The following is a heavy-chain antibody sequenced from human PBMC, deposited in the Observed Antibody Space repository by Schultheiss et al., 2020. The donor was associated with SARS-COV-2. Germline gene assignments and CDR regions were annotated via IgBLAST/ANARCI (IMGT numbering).Heavy chain of an antibody. CDR3: ATSLRYFDWSFDY. V-gene: IGHV1-2*02. Sequence: ASVKVSCKASGYTFTGYYMHWVRQAPGQGLEWMGWINPNSGGTNYAQKFQGRVTITRDTSASTAYMELSSLRSEDTAVYYCATSLRYFDWSFDYWGQGTLVTVSS. CDR1: GYTFTGYY. CDR2: INPNSGGT. J-gene: IGHJ4*02. D-gene: IGHD3-9*01.